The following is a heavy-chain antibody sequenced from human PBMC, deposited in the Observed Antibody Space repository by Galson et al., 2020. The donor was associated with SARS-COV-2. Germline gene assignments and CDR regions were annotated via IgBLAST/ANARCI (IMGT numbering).Heavy chain of an antibody. V-gene: IGHV3-30*04. CDR3: ASELVDAFDI. Sequence: GGSLRLSCAASGFTFSSYAMHWVRQAPGKGLEWVAVISYDGSNKYYADSVKGRFTISRDNSKNTLYLQMNSLRAEDTAVYYCASELVDAFDIWGQGTMGTGSS. J-gene: IGHJ3*02. CDR1: GFTFSSYA. CDR2: ISYDGSNK. D-gene: IGHD2-8*02.